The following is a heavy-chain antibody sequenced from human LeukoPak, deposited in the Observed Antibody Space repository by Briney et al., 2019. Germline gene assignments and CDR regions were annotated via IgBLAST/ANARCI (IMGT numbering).Heavy chain of an antibody. J-gene: IGHJ6*02. V-gene: IGHV1-2*04. CDR1: GYIFTGCY. D-gene: IGHD7-27*01. CDR2: INPNSGGT. CDR3: ARATGGPPGYYGMDV. Sequence: ASVTVSCKASGYIFTGCYLHWVRQALGQGLEWMGRINPNSGGTNYAQKFQGWVTMTRDTSISTAYMELSRLRSDDTAVYYCARATGGPPGYYGMDVWGQGTTVTVSS.